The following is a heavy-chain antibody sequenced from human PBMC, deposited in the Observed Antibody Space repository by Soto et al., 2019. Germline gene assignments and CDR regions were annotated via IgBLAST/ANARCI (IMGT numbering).Heavy chain of an antibody. CDR2: INSNGGDT. CDR3: ARAWLGELLFDY. CDR1: GFTFDRHG. Sequence: EVPLVESGGGVVRPGGSLRLSCAASGFTFDRHGMSWVRQVPGKGLEWVSGINSNGGDTDYADSVKGRFTISRDNAKNSLYLQMNSLRVDDTALYYCARAWLGELLFDYWGQGILVTVSS. D-gene: IGHD3-10*01. J-gene: IGHJ4*02. V-gene: IGHV3-20*04.